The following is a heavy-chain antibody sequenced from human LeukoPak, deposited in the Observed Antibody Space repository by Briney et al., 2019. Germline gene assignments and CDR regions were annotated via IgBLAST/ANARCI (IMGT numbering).Heavy chain of an antibody. Sequence: PGGSLRLSCAASGFTFSSYWMHWVRQAPGKGLVWVSRINSDGSSTSYADSVKGRFTISRDNAKNTLYLRVNSLRAEDTAVYYCVYCSSTSCNWFDPWGQGTLVTVSS. J-gene: IGHJ5*02. CDR3: VYCSSTSCNWFDP. V-gene: IGHV3-74*01. CDR2: INSDGSST. D-gene: IGHD2-2*01. CDR1: GFTFSSYW.